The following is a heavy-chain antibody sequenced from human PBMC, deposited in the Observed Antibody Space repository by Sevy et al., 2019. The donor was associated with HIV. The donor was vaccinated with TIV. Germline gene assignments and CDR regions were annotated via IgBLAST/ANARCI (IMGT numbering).Heavy chain of an antibody. CDR1: GFTLSSYA. CDR3: AREDEDTALDPYYYYGMDV. V-gene: IGHV3-30-3*01. D-gene: IGHD5-18*01. Sequence: GGSLRLSCTASGFTLSSYAMHWVRQAPGKGLEWVAVISYDGSDKYYADSMKGRFTISRDNSKNTLYLQMNSLRAEDTAVYYCAREDEDTALDPYYYYGMDVWGQGTTVTVSS. J-gene: IGHJ6*02. CDR2: ISYDGSDK.